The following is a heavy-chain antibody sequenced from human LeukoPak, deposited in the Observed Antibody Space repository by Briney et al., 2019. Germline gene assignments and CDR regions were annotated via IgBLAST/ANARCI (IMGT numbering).Heavy chain of an antibody. CDR3: AKESYYDFWSALDY. V-gene: IGHV3-23*01. CDR2: ISGSDDST. CDR1: GFTFSSYA. Sequence: PGGSLTLSCAASGFTFSSYAMSWVRQAPGKGLEWVSAISGSDDSTYYADSVKGRFTISRDNSKNTLYLQMNSLGAEDTAVYYCAKESYYDFWSALDYWGQGTVVSVSS. D-gene: IGHD3-3*01. J-gene: IGHJ4*02.